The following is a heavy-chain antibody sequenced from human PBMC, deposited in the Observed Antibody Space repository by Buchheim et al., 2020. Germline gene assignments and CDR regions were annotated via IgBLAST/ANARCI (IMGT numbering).Heavy chain of an antibody. D-gene: IGHD5/OR15-5a*01. CDR1: GFTFSTYW. CDR3: ARHVSWMFDP. J-gene: IGHJ5*02. CDR2: INQDGSEK. Sequence: EEQLVESGGGLVQPGGSLRLACAAAGFTFSTYWMSWVRQAPGKGLEGGANINQDGSEKSYVDSVKGRFTISRDNAKNSLYLKMNSLRAEDTAVYYCARHVSWMFDPWGQGTL. V-gene: IGHV3-7*01.